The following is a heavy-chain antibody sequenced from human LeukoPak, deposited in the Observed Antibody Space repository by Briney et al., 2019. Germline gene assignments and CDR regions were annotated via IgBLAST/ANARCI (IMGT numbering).Heavy chain of an antibody. CDR3: ARDATYCTNGVCYTRFDY. J-gene: IGHJ4*02. CDR2: MNLDGSEK. D-gene: IGHD2-8*01. CDR1: GFTFSDYY. Sequence: PGGSLRLSCAASGFTFSDYYMSWIRQAPGKGLEWVARMNLDGSEKYYVDSVKGRFTISRDNAKTSLYLEMNSLRAEDTAVYYCARDATYCTNGVCYTRFDYWGQGTLVTVSS. V-gene: IGHV3-7*01.